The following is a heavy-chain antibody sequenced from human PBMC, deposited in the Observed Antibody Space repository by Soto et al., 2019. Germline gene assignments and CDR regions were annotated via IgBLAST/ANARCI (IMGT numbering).Heavy chain of an antibody. J-gene: IGHJ4*02. D-gene: IGHD6-6*01. Sequence: KPSETLSLTCAVYGGSFSGYYWSWIRQPPGKGLEWIREINHSGSTNYNPSLKSRVTISVDTSKNQFSLKLSSVTAADTAVYYCARGRIAARRFDYWGQGTLVTVS. CDR2: INHSGST. V-gene: IGHV4-34*01. CDR1: GGSFSGYY. CDR3: ARGRIAARRFDY.